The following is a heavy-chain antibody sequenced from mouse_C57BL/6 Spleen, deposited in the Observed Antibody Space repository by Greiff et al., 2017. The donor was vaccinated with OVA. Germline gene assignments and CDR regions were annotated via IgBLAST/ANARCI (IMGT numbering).Heavy chain of an antibody. V-gene: IGHV1-26*01. CDR3: ARRGGNYVWYCDV. CDR1: GYTFTDYY. Sequence: VQLQQSGPELVKPGASVKISCKASGYTFTDYYMHWVKQSHGKSLEWIGDINPNNGGTSYNQKFKGKATLTVDKSSSTAYMELRSLTSEDSAVYYCARRGGNYVWYCDVWGTGTTVTVSS. J-gene: IGHJ1*03. CDR2: INPNNGGT. D-gene: IGHD2-1*01.